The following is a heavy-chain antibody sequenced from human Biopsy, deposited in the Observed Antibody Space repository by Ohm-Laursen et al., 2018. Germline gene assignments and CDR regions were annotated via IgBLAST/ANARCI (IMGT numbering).Heavy chain of an antibody. V-gene: IGHV3-9*01. Sequence: SLRLSCAASGFTFDDYAMHWVRQAPGKGLEWVSGISWHSGSRGYADSVKGRFTISRDNAKNSLFPQMNSLTTEDTALYYCVRGYSSSWSGYLDHWGQGTLVTVSS. D-gene: IGHD3-3*01. J-gene: IGHJ4*02. CDR2: ISWHSGSR. CDR1: GFTFDDYA. CDR3: VRGYSSSWSGYLDH.